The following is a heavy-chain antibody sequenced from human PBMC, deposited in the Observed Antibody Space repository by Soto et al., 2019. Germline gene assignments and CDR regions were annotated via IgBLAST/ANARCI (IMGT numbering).Heavy chain of an antibody. J-gene: IGHJ6*02. Sequence: QVQLVESGGGVVQPGRSLRLSCAASGFTFSSYGMHWVRQAPGKGLEWVAVIWYDGSNKYYADSVKGRFTISRDNSKNTXXLQRNSLSAEDTAVYYCARGDCGDYPLLPSHGMDVWGQGTTVTVSS. V-gene: IGHV3-33*01. D-gene: IGHD4-17*01. CDR2: IWYDGSNK. CDR1: GFTFSSYG. CDR3: ARGDCGDYPLLPSHGMDV.